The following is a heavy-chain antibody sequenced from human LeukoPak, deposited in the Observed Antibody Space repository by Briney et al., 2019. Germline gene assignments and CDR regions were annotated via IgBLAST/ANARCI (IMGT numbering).Heavy chain of an antibody. D-gene: IGHD6-19*01. CDR3: ARAGYSSGWSPRGFDY. J-gene: IGHJ4*02. V-gene: IGHV4-59*12. Sequence: SETLSLTCTVSGGSISSYYWSWIRQPPGKGLECIGYIYYSGSTNYNPSLKSRVTISVDTSKNQFSLKLSSVTAADTAVYFCARAGYSSGWSPRGFDYWGQGTLVTVSS. CDR1: GGSISSYY. CDR2: IYYSGST.